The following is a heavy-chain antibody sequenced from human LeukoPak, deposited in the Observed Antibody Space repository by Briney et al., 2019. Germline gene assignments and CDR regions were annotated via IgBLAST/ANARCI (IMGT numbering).Heavy chain of an antibody. CDR2: IYYSGST. D-gene: IGHD1-26*01. V-gene: IGHV4-59*08. CDR1: GGSISSYY. Sequence: SETLSLTCPVSGGSISSYYWSWLRQPPGKGLEWIGYIYYSGSTNYNPSLKSRVTISVDTSKNQFSLKLSSVTAADTAVYYCARHERSRSYPDYWGQGTLVTVSS. J-gene: IGHJ4*02. CDR3: ARHERSRSYPDY.